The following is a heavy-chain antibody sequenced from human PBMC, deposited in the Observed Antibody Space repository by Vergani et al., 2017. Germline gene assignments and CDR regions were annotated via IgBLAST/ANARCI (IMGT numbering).Heavy chain of an antibody. CDR2: IGWISGAV. D-gene: IGHD5-12*01. CDR3: TKGSVYYHDSAGHGYDPYTGFDL. V-gene: IGHV3-9*01. CDR1: GITFWKFG. J-gene: IGHJ3*01. Sequence: EVDLVESGGGLAQPGGSLRLSCEASGITFWKFGMHWVGQGPGKGLEWVSGIGWISGAVDYADSVRGRFTISRDNAKNSLFLEMNSLRFEDTAVYFCTKGSVYYHDSAGHGYDPYTGFDLWGQGTLVTVSS.